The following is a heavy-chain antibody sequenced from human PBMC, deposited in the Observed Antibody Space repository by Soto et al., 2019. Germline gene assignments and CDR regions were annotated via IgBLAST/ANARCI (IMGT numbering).Heavy chain of an antibody. CDR3: AMLAVAGSIPEHFIDY. V-gene: IGHV3-33*01. D-gene: IGHD6-19*01. J-gene: IGHJ4*02. CDR2: IFHDGSNT. Sequence: QAHLVESGGGVAQPGRSLRLSCAASGFTFSKYAMHWVRQAPGKGLKWVAVIFHDGSNTYYADSVKGRFTVSRDNSRNTLYCQMNSLGAEDAAVYYCAMLAVAGSIPEHFIDYWGQGTLVTVSS. CDR1: GFTFSKYA.